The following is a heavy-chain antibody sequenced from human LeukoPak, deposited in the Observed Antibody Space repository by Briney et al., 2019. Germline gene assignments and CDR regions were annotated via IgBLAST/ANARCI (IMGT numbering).Heavy chain of an antibody. CDR1: GFTFSDYQ. CDR2: TSGGGGST. D-gene: IGHD6-13*01. V-gene: IGHV3-23*01. CDR3: AKAYRGSRYCFDY. Sequence: GGSLRLSCAASGFTFSDYQMGWVRQAPGKGLEWVSATSGGGGSTYYADSVKGRFTISRDNSKNTLYLQMNSLRAEDTAIYYCAKAYRGSRYCFDYWGPGALVTVSS. J-gene: IGHJ4*02.